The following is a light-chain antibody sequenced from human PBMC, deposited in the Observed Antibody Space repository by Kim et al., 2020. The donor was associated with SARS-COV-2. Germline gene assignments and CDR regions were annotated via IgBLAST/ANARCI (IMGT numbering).Light chain of an antibody. CDR1: NTDVGRYDY. CDR2: DVN. Sequence: GQSITISCTGTNTDVGRYDYVSWFQQHPGNAPKLIIYDVNNRPSGISDRFSGATSGNTASLTISGLQAEDEADYYCNSFTISTTWVFGGGTQLTVL. J-gene: IGLJ3*02. V-gene: IGLV2-14*03. CDR3: NSFTISTTWV.